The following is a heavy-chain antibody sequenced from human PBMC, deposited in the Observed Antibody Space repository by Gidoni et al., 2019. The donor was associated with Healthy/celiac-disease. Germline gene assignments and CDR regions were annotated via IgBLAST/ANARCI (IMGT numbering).Heavy chain of an antibody. Sequence: EVQLVESGGGLVQPGRSLRLSCAASGFTFDDYAMHWVRQAPGKGLEWVSGISWNSGSIGYADSVKGRFTISRDNAKNSLYLQMNSLRAEDTALYYCAKDANGAYGSGMFDPWGQGTLVTVSS. V-gene: IGHV3-9*01. CDR1: GFTFDDYA. D-gene: IGHD3-10*01. J-gene: IGHJ5*02. CDR2: ISWNSGSI. CDR3: AKDANGAYGSGMFDP.